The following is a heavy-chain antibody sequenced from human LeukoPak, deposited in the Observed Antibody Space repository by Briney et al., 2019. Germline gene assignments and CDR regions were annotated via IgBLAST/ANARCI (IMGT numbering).Heavy chain of an antibody. D-gene: IGHD3-22*01. CDR2: IYYSGST. CDR3: ARDDLTYYYDSSGYYYGWYFDL. Sequence: PSETLSLTCTVSGGSISSYYWSWIRQPPGKGLEWIGYIYYSGSTNYNPSLKSRVTISVDTSKNQFSLKLSSVTAADTAVYYCARDDLTYYYDSSGYYYGWYFDLWGRGTLVTVSS. CDR1: GGSISSYY. V-gene: IGHV4-59*01. J-gene: IGHJ2*01.